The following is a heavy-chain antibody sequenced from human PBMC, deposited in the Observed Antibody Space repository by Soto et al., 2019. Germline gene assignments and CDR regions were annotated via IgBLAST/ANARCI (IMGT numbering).Heavy chain of an antibody. D-gene: IGHD6-19*01. J-gene: IGHJ6*02. CDR1: GGSVDDYS. CDR2: IYYNGST. Sequence: PSETLSLTCAVSGGSVDDYSWSWIRLPPGKGLEWIGYIYYNGSTNYNPSLKSRVTISVDTSKNQFSLKLSSVTAADTAVYYCARGIEGWYQGRYYYGMDVWGQGTTVTVSS. CDR3: ARGIEGWYQGRYYYGMDV. V-gene: IGHV4-59*02.